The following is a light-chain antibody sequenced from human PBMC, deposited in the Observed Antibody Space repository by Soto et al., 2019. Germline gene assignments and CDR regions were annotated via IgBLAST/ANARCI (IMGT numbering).Light chain of an antibody. V-gene: IGKV3-15*01. CDR3: QQYSSSPVT. CDR2: GAS. J-gene: IGKJ1*01. CDR1: QSVSSN. Sequence: EIVMTQSPSTLSVSPGERATLSCRASQSVSSNLAWYQQKPGQAPRLLIYGASTRATGIPARFSGSGSGTEFTLTISSLQSEDFAVYYCQQYSSSPVTFGQGTKVDI.